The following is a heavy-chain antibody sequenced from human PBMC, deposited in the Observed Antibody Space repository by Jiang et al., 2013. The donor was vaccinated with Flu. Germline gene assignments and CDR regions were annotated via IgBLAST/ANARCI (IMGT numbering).Heavy chain of an antibody. D-gene: IGHD6-19*01. Sequence: PGLVKPSETLSLTCTVSGGSISSSSYYWGWIRQPPGKGLEWIGSIYYSGSTYYNPSLKSRVTISVDTSKNQFSLKLSSVTAADTAVYYCARDFGYSSGWHFDYWGQGTLVTVSS. J-gene: IGHJ4*02. CDR3: ARDFGYSSGWHFDY. CDR1: GGSISSSSYY. CDR2: IYYSGST. V-gene: IGHV4-39*07.